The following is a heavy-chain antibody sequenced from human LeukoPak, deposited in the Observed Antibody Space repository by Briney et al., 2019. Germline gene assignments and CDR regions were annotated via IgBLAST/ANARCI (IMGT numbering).Heavy chain of an antibody. CDR2: IIPIFGTA. V-gene: IGHV1-69*05. CDR3: ASGQLVSYYFDY. D-gene: IGHD6-6*01. CDR1: GGTFSSYA. J-gene: IGHJ4*02. Sequence: VASVKVSCKASGGTFSSYAISWVRQAPGQGLEWMGGIIPIFGTANYAQKFQGSVTITTDASTSTAYMELSSLRSEDTAVYYCASGQLVSYYFDYWGQGTLVTVSS.